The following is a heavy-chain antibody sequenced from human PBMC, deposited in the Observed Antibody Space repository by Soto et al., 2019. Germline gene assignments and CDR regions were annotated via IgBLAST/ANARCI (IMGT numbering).Heavy chain of an antibody. D-gene: IGHD5-12*01. Sequence: SVKVSCKASGYTFTGYYMHWVRQAPGQGLEWMGWINPIFGTANYAQKFQGRVTITADKSTSTAYMELSSLRSEDTAVYYCARVWLRVHYGMDVWGQGTTVTVSS. CDR3: ARVWLRVHYGMDV. CDR1: GYTFTGYY. J-gene: IGHJ6*02. V-gene: IGHV1-69*06. CDR2: INPIFGTA.